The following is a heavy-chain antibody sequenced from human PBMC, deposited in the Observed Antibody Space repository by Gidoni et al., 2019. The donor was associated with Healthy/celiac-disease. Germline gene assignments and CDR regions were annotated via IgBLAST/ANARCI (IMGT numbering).Heavy chain of an antibody. V-gene: IGHV3-33*01. Sequence: QVQLVESGGGVVQPGRSLRLSCAASGFTFSSYGMHWVRQAPGKGLEWVAVIWYDGINKYYADSVKGRFTISRDNSKNTLYLQMNSLRAEDTAVYYCARGVGLVVGATTFDYWGQGTLVTVSS. J-gene: IGHJ4*02. D-gene: IGHD1-26*01. CDR2: IWYDGINK. CDR1: GFTFSSYG. CDR3: ARGVGLVVGATTFDY.